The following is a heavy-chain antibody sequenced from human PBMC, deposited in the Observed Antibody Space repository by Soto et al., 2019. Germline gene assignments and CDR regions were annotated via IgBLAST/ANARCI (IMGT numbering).Heavy chain of an antibody. V-gene: IGHV1-69*06. CDR3: ARGDFWSGYYRHYYYGMDV. J-gene: IGHJ6*02. CDR2: IIPIFGTA. D-gene: IGHD3-3*01. CDR1: GGTFSSYA. Sequence: SVKVSCKASGGTFSSYAISWVRQAPGQGLEWMGGIIPIFGTANYAQKFQGRVTITADKSTSTAYMELSSLRSEDTAVYYCARGDFWSGYYRHYYYGMDVWGQGTTVTVSS.